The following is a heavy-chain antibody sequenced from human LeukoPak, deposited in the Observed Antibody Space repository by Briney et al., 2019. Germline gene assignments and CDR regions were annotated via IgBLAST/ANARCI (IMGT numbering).Heavy chain of an antibody. Sequence: GGSLRLSCKASGFPFSSYGMQWVRQAPGKGLEWVAFIRYDGSNKYYADSVKGRFTISRDNSKNTLYLQMNSLRAEDTAVYYCAKVPSSHYGDYRFDYWGQGTLVTVSS. J-gene: IGHJ4*02. V-gene: IGHV3-30*02. CDR3: AKVPSSHYGDYRFDY. D-gene: IGHD4-17*01. CDR1: GFPFSSYG. CDR2: IRYDGSNK.